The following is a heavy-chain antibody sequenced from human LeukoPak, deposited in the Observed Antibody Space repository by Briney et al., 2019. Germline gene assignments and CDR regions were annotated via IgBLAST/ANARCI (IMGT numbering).Heavy chain of an antibody. CDR2: TVGSGPDT. D-gene: IGHD3-10*01. CDR3: AKDVRTGITMVRGVNMDV. CDR1: GFTFTNYA. J-gene: IGHJ6*03. V-gene: IGHV3-23*01. Sequence: PGGSLRLSCAASGFTFTNYAMSWVRQTPGKGLEWVSATVGSGPDTYHADSVKGRFTVSRDNSRNTLYLQMNSLRAEDTAVYYCAKDVRTGITMVRGVNMDVWGKGTTVTVSS.